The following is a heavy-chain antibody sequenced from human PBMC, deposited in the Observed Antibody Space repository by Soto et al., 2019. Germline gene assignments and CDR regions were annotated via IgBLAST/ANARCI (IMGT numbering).Heavy chain of an antibody. J-gene: IGHJ4*02. CDR1: GFTFSSYS. V-gene: IGHV3-21*01. D-gene: IGHD6-6*01. Sequence: LRLSCAASGFTFSSYSMNWVRQAPGKGLEWVSSISSSSSYIYYADSVKGRFTISRDNAKNSLYLQMNSLRAEDTAVYYCAREGRQLVRGFDYWGQGTLVTVSS. CDR3: AREGRQLVRGFDY. CDR2: ISSSSSYI.